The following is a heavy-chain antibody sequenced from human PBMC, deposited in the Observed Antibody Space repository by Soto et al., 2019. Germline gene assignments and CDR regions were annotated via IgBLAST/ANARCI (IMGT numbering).Heavy chain of an antibody. Sequence: QVQLQESGPGLVKPSQTLSLACTVSDGSVSRGGYYWSWIRQSPGKNLEWIGNIYYTGRTSYNTSLKSRLTISLETSKRQFSLRLASVSAADTAVYYCAREGSYHYFDYWGQGALVTVSS. D-gene: IGHD1-26*01. CDR3: AREGSYHYFDY. CDR2: IYYTGRT. V-gene: IGHV4-31*03. J-gene: IGHJ4*02. CDR1: DGSVSRGGYY.